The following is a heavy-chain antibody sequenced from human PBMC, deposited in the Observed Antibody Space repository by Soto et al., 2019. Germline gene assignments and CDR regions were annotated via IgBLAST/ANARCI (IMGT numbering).Heavy chain of an antibody. CDR1: GGSISSERYY. CDR2: IYYSGTT. Sequence: QVQLQESGPRLVKPSQTLSLTCTVSGGSISSERYYRTWIRQDPGNGLERIGYIYYSGTTHYNPSLKSRVTISVDMSKNHFSLRLSSVTAADTAVYDCEKGTIHYFDYWGQGTLVTVSA. J-gene: IGHJ4*02. V-gene: IGHV4-31*03. CDR3: EKGTIHYFDY.